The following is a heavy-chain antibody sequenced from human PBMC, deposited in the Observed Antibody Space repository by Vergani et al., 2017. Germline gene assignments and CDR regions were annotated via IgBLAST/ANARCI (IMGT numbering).Heavy chain of an antibody. J-gene: IGHJ4*02. D-gene: IGHD1-14*01. CDR1: GFTFSRHW. CDR2: VNPEGTNT. V-gene: IGHV3-74*01. CDR3: ARDGRIDAEGTELEY. Sequence: EVQLVESGGGLVQPGGSLRLSCAASGFTFSRHWMHWVRQAPGKGLVWVSRVNPEGTNTPYADSVKGRFTISRDNAKNMMYLQLNSLRDEDTAVYYCARDGRIDAEGTELEYWGQGTLVTVSS.